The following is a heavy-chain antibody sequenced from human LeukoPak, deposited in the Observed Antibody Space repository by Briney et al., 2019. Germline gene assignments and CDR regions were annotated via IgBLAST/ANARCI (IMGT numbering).Heavy chain of an antibody. D-gene: IGHD3-22*01. CDR3: AREPFPNSYDSSGSLDF. CDR2: ISSSSSYT. J-gene: IGHJ4*02. CDR1: GFTFSSYS. V-gene: IGHV3-21*01. Sequence: GGSLRLSCAASGFTFSSYSMNWVRQAPGKGLEWVSSISSSSSYTYYADSVKGRFTISRDNAKNSLYLQMNSLRAEDTAVYFCAREPFPNSYDSSGSLDFWGQGTLVTVSS.